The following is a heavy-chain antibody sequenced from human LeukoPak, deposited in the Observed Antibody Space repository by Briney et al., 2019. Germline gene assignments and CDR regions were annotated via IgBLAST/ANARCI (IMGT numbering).Heavy chain of an antibody. CDR3: ANEIRPNDY. CDR2: IDIGGDNT. Sequence: GGSLRLSCAVSGFTFSSHAWSWVRQAPGRGLEWVSCIDIGGDNTYYADSVKGRFTISRDNSKNTLFLQMDSLRAEDSVVYYCANEIRPNDYWGQGTLVTVSS. V-gene: IGHV3-23*03. D-gene: IGHD4-17*01. CDR1: GFTFSSHA. J-gene: IGHJ4*02.